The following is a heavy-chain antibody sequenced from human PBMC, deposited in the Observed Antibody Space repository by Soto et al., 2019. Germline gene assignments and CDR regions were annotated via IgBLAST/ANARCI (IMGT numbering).Heavy chain of an antibody. D-gene: IGHD6-19*01. CDR3: AKALQWLVQGPYF. Sequence: QVQLVESGGGVVQPGRSLRLSCAASGFAFSNYGMHWVRQAPGKGLEWVAVISYDGSNKYYADSVKSRFTISRDNSKNTLFLQMNSLRAEDTAVYYCAKALQWLVQGPYFWGQGTLVTVSS. J-gene: IGHJ4*02. CDR2: ISYDGSNK. V-gene: IGHV3-30*18. CDR1: GFAFSNYG.